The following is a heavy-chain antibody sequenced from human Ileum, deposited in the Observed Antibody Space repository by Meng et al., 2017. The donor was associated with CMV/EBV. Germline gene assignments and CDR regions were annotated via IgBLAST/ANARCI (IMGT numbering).Heavy chain of an antibody. CDR1: GGSISSSSYY. Sequence: GSLRLSCTVSGGSISSSSYYWGWLLQPPGKGLEWIESIYYSGSTYYNPSLKSRVTISVDTSKNQFSLKLSPVTAADTAVYYCARQQAGDAFDIWGQGTMVTVSS. CDR2: IYYSGST. V-gene: IGHV4-39*01. J-gene: IGHJ3*02. D-gene: IGHD6-19*01. CDR3: ARQQAGDAFDI.